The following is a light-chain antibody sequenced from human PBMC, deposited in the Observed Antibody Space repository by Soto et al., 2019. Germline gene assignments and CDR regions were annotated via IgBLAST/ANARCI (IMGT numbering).Light chain of an antibody. CDR3: QHYDHLTQLS. J-gene: IGKJ4*01. CDR2: DAS. CDR1: QDIRNY. V-gene: IGKV1-33*01. Sequence: DIPMTQSPSSLSASVGDRVTITCQASQDIRNYLNWYQQKPGKAPNLLIYDASNLRAGVPSRFSGSGSGTEFTFTISSLQPEDIETYYCQHYDHLTQLSFGGGTKVEIK.